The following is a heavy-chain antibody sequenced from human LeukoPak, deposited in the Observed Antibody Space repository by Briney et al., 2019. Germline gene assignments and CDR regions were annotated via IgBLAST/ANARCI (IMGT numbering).Heavy chain of an antibody. CDR1: GGSISSYY. Sequence: PSETLSLTCTVSGGSISSYYWSWIRQPPGKGLEWIRYIYYSGSTNYNPSLKSRVTISVDTSKNQLSLELSSVTAADTAVYYCAREGEGYYGSGSYYPHFDYWGQGTLVTVSS. D-gene: IGHD3-10*01. CDR3: AREGEGYYGSGSYYPHFDY. CDR2: IYYSGST. V-gene: IGHV4-59*01. J-gene: IGHJ4*02.